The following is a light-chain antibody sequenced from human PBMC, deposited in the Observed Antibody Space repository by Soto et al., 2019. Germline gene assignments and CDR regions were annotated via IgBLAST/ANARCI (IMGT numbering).Light chain of an antibody. CDR2: DAS. J-gene: IGKJ2*01. Sequence: EIVLTQSPATLSLSAGERATLSCGARQSVVGSSPAWYQQKPGLAPRLLIYDASSRATGIPDRSSGSGSGTDFTLTISRLEPEDFAVYYCQQYISSPYTFGQGTKLEIK. CDR3: QQYISSPYT. V-gene: IGKV3D-20*01. CDR1: QSVVGSS.